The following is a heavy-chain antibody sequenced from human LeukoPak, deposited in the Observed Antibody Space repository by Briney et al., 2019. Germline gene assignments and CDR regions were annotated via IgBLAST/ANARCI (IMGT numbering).Heavy chain of an antibody. CDR2: ISAYNGNT. Sequence: GESLKISCKGSGYSFTSQWSGWVRQAPGQGLEWMGWISAYNGNTNYAQKLQGRVTMTTDTSTSTAYMELRSLRSDDTAVYYCAKTPGYYYDSSGHYPPDYWGQGTLVTVSS. CDR3: AKTPGYYYDSSGHYPPDY. D-gene: IGHD3-22*01. V-gene: IGHV1-18*01. CDR1: GYSFTSQW. J-gene: IGHJ4*02.